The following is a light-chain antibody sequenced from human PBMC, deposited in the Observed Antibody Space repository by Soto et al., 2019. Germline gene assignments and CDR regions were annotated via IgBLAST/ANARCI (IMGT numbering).Light chain of an antibody. CDR3: LHSKDWPGT. CDR2: GAS. CDR1: QSVNSN. J-gene: IGKJ1*01. V-gene: IGKV3-15*01. Sequence: EIVITQAPATLSVSPGESVTLACRASQSVNSNLAWYQQKPGQAPRLLIYGASTRATGIPARFSCSESGADDTLTLSSLLSYDFADYHCLHSKDWPGTVGERTKGEI.